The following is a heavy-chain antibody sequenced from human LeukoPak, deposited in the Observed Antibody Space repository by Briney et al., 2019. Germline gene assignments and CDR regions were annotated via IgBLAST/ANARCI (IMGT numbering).Heavy chain of an antibody. CDR1: GFTFSNYA. CDR2: IRSTGGTT. D-gene: IGHD6-13*01. J-gene: IGHJ4*02. Sequence: TGGSLPLSCGASGFTFSNYAMSWVRQAPGKGLESVSDIRSTGGTTAYAASVKGRFTISRDNSRNTLYLQMNSLRAEDTAVYYCARADRYGTTLDGRVDYWGEGTLVTVSS. CDR3: ARADRYGTTLDGRVDY. V-gene: IGHV3-23*01.